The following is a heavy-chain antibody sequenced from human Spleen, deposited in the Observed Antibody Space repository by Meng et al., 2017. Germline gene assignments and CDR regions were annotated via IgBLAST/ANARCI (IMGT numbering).Heavy chain of an antibody. Sequence: QVLLPAAGPGRGTPSCPLSLPSAVSGASIGHSEWGIWVLQPPGKGLEWVGTISQCGNTDYTPSLENPVPISLDTSKNQVSLRLKAVTAADTAGYYCARGPITVTHDFDSWGQGTLVTVSS. CDR2: ISQCGNT. J-gene: IGHJ4*02. CDR1: GASIGHSEW. V-gene: IGHV4-4*02. CDR3: ARGPITVTHDFDS. D-gene: IGHD4-17*01.